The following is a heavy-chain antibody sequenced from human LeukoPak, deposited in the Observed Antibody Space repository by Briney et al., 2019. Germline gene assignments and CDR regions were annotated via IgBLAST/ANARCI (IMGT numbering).Heavy chain of an antibody. V-gene: IGHV3-23*01. J-gene: IGHJ4*02. CDR2: ISGSGGST. D-gene: IGHD6-19*01. CDR3: AKGLAVAGHFDY. CDR1: GFTFSSHA. Sequence: PGGSLRLSCAASGFTFSSHAMSWVRQAPGKGLEWVSAISGSGGSTYSADSVKGRFTISRDKSKNTLYLQMNSLRAEDTAVYYCAKGLAVAGHFDYWGRGTLVTVSS.